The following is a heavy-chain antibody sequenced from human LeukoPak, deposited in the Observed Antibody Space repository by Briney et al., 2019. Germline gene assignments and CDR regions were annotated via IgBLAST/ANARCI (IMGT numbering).Heavy chain of an antibody. Sequence: SETLSLTCTVSGGSISSSSYYWGGIRQPPGKGPVWIGSIYYSGSTYYNPSLKSRVTISVNTSKNQFSLQLSSVTAADTAVYYCARHDGYNYYFDYWGQGTLVTVSS. D-gene: IGHD5-24*01. CDR3: ARHDGYNYYFDY. CDR1: GGSISSSSYY. CDR2: IYYSGST. J-gene: IGHJ4*02. V-gene: IGHV4-39*01.